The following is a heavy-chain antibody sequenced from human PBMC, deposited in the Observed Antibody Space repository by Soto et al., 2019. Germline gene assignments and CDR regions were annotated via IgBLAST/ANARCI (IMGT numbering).Heavy chain of an antibody. CDR3: ARANSSGYYWLRYYYYGMDV. D-gene: IGHD3-22*01. CDR2: IIPIFGTA. Sequence: ASVKVSCKASGGTFSSYAISWVRQAPGQGLEWMGGIIPIFGTANYAQKFQGRVTITADESTSTAYMELSSLRSEDTAVYYCARANSSGYYWLRYYYYGMDVWGQGTTVTVSS. J-gene: IGHJ6*02. V-gene: IGHV1-69*13. CDR1: GGTFSSYA.